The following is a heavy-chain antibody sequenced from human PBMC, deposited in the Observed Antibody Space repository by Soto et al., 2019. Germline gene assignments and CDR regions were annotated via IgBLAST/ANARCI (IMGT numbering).Heavy chain of an antibody. V-gene: IGHV3-74*01. Sequence: GGSLRLSCAASGFTFSSHWMHWVRHAPGKGLVWVSHINTDGSNTNYADSVKGRFTISRDNAKSTLFLQMNSLRDEDTAVYYCAREFCSGGNCYTYYFDPWGQGIPVTVSS. CDR3: AREFCSGGNCYTYYFDP. J-gene: IGHJ5*02. D-gene: IGHD2-15*01. CDR1: GFTFSSHW. CDR2: INTDGSNT.